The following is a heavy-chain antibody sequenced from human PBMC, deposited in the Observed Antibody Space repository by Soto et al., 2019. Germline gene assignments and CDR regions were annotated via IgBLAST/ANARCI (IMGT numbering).Heavy chain of an antibody. CDR3: ASGGATSPYSYFDY. CDR1: GYTFASYG. J-gene: IGHJ4*02. Sequence: ASVKVSCKASGYTFASYGISWVRQAPGQGLEWMGWISAYNGNTNYAQKLQGRVTMTTDTSTSTAYMELRSLRSDDTAVYYCASGGATSPYSYFDYWGQGTLVTVSS. CDR2: ISAYNGNT. D-gene: IGHD1-26*01. V-gene: IGHV1-18*01.